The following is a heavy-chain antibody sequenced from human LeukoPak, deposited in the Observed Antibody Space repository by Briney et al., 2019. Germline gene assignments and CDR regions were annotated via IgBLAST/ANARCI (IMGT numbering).Heavy chain of an antibody. V-gene: IGHV1-2*02. Sequence: EASVKVSCKASGYTFTGYYMHWVRQAPGQGLEWMGWINPNSGGTNYAQKFQGRVTMTRDTSISTAYMELSRLRSDDTAVYYCARTRRGYYYYYMDVWGKGTTVTISS. CDR3: ARTRRGYYYYYMDV. J-gene: IGHJ6*03. CDR2: INPNSGGT. CDR1: GYTFTGYY.